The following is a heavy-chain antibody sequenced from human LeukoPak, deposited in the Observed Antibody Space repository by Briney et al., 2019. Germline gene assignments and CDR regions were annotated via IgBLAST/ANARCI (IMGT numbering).Heavy chain of an antibody. J-gene: IGHJ5*02. D-gene: IGHD1-26*01. CDR3: ARVLGATAIWFDP. CDR2: ISSSGSNI. Sequence: GGSLRLSCAASGFTFNDYYMSWIRQAPGKGLVWVSYISSSGSNIYYADSVKGRFTISRDNAKNSLYLQMNSLRAEDTAVYYCARVLGATAIWFDPWGQGTLVTVSS. CDR1: GFTFNDYY. V-gene: IGHV3-11*01.